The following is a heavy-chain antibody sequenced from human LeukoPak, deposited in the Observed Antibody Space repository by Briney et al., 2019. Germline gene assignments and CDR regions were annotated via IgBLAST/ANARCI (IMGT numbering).Heavy chain of an antibody. CDR2: ISGSGEST. D-gene: IGHD3-10*01. V-gene: IGHV3-23*01. J-gene: IGHJ4*02. CDR1: GFTFSTYG. CDR3: ASGQTLVRD. Sequence: GGSLRLSCAASGFTFSTYGMSWVRQAPGKGQEWVSSISGSGESTNYADSVKGRFTISRDNSKNTLYLQMNSLRVEDTAVYYCASGQTLVRDWGQGTLVTVSS.